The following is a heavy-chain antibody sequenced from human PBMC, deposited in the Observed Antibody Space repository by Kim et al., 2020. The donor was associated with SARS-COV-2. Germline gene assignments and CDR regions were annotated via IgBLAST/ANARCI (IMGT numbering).Heavy chain of an antibody. V-gene: IGHV3-30*18. CDR1: GFTFSSYG. D-gene: IGHD6-19*01. J-gene: IGHJ6*02. CDR2: ISYDGSNK. CDR3: AKDQGSGWYEDGMDV. Sequence: GGSLRLSCAASGFTFSSYGMHWVRQAPGKGLEWVAVISYDGSNKYYADSVKGRFTISRDNSKNTLYLQMNSLRAEDTAVYYCAKDQGSGWYEDGMDVWGQGTTVTVSS.